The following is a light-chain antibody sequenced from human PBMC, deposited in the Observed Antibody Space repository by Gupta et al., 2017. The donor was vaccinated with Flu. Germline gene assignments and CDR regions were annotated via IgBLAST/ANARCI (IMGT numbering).Light chain of an antibody. CDR1: RSDVGGYNY. CDR2: EVS. V-gene: IGLV2-14*01. Sequence: QSALTQPVSVSGSPGPSITISCTGTRSDVGGYNYVSWYPQHPGKAPNLMIYEVSNRPSGVSTRFSGSKSATTAAVTTTGLQAEDGADYYCRSDTSSSNTWVFGGGTKLTVL. CDR3: RSDTSSSNTWV. J-gene: IGLJ3*02.